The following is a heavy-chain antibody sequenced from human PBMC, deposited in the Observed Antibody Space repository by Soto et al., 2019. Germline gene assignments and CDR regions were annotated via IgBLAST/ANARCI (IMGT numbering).Heavy chain of an antibody. D-gene: IGHD3-22*01. Sequence: ASVKVSCKVSGYTLTELSMHWVRQAPGKGLEWMGGFDPEDGETIYAQKFQGRVTMTEDTSTDTAYMELSSLRSEDTAVYYCATVDYYESSGYYRYYFDYWGQGTLVTVSS. J-gene: IGHJ4*02. CDR1: GYTLTELS. V-gene: IGHV1-24*01. CDR3: ATVDYYESSGYYRYYFDY. CDR2: FDPEDGET.